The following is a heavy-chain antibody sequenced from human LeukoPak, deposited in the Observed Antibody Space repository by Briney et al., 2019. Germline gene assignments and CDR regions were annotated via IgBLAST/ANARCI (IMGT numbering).Heavy chain of an antibody. CDR2: NNWNGGST. CDR1: GFTFDDYG. J-gene: IGHJ6*03. V-gene: IGHV3-20*04. CDR3: ARVYELREEDYYYYYMDV. Sequence: GGALRLSCAASGFTFDDYGMSWVRQAPGKGLEWVSGNNWNGGSTGYADSVKGRFTISRDNAKNSLYLQMNSLRAEDTALYYCARVYELREEDYYYYYMDVWGKGTTVTVSS. D-gene: IGHD5/OR15-5a*01.